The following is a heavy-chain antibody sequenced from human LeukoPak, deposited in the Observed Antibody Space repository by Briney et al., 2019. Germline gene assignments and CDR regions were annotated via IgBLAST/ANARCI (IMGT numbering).Heavy chain of an antibody. CDR3: VRVGYYDSSQLAIDY. Sequence: ASVKVSCKASGYTFTGYYMHWVRQAPGQGLEWMGWINPNSGGTNYAQKFQGRVTMTRDTSISTAYMELSRLRSDDTAVYYCVRVGYYDSSQLAIDYWGQGTLVTVSS. CDR1: GYTFTGYY. CDR2: INPNSGGT. D-gene: IGHD3-22*01. V-gene: IGHV1-2*02. J-gene: IGHJ4*02.